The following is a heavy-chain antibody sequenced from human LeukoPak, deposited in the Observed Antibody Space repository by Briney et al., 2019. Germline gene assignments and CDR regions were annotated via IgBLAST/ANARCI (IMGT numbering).Heavy chain of an antibody. Sequence: SETLSLTCTVSGGSISSYYWSWIRQPPGQGLGWIGYIYYSGSTNYNPSLKSRVPISVATSKTQSSLKLRSVPAADTAVYYCARGSQGVWFGESYYYYGMDVWGQGTTVTVSS. V-gene: IGHV4-59*01. CDR3: ARGSQGVWFGESYYYYGMDV. D-gene: IGHD3-10*01. CDR1: GGSISSYY. J-gene: IGHJ6*02. CDR2: IYYSGST.